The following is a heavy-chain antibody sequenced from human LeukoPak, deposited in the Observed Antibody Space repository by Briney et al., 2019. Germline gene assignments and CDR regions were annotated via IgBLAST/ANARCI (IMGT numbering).Heavy chain of an antibody. J-gene: IGHJ6*03. CDR2: MNPNSGNT. CDR1: GYTFTSYD. Sequence: ASVKVSCKASGYTFTSYDINWVRQATGQGPEWMGWMNPNSGNTGYAQKFQGRVTITRNTSISTAYMELSRLRSEDTAVYYCAIDRQPRVEMATIDLYYYYSMDVWGKGTTVTVSS. D-gene: IGHD5-24*01. V-gene: IGHV1-8*03. CDR3: AIDRQPRVEMATIDLYYYYSMDV.